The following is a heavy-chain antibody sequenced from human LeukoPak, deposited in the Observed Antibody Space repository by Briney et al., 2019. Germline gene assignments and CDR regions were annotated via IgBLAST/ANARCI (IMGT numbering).Heavy chain of an antibody. D-gene: IGHD3-10*01. J-gene: IGHJ6*02. Sequence: GGSLRLSCAASGFTFSSYWMSWVRQAPGKGLEWVANIKQDGNEKYYVDSVKGRFTISRDNAKNSLYLQMNSLRAEDTAVYYCARGSDVTMVRGVIGYYYYGMDVWGQGTTVTVSS. CDR3: ARGSDVTMVRGVIGYYYYGMDV. CDR1: GFTFSSYW. CDR2: IKQDGNEK. V-gene: IGHV3-7*03.